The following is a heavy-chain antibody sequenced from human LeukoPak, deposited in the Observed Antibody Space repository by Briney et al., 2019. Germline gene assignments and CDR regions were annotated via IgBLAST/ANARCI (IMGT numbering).Heavy chain of an antibody. J-gene: IGHJ4*02. CDR3: ARDQGVTTPFDY. Sequence: SETLSLTCTVSGGSISSSSYYWGWIRQPPGKGLEWIGYIYYSGSTNYNPSLKSRVTISVDTSKNQFSLKLSSVTAADTAVYYCARDQGVTTPFDYWGQGTLVTVSS. CDR1: GGSISSSSYY. D-gene: IGHD4-17*01. V-gene: IGHV4-61*01. CDR2: IYYSGST.